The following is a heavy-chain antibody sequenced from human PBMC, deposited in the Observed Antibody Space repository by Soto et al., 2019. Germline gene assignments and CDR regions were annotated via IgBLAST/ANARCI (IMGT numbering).Heavy chain of an antibody. V-gene: IGHV3-21*01. D-gene: IGHD4-4*01. J-gene: IGHJ2*01. Sequence: EVQLVESGGGLVKPGGSLRLSCAASGFTFSRYSMNWVRQAPGKGLEWVSSIVSSYTYIYYANSVEGRFTISRDNAKNSLYLQMNRLRAEDPAVYYCARGTTVVTPKWWYFELWGRGTLVTVSS. CDR1: GFTFSRYS. CDR3: ARGTTVVTPKWWYFEL. CDR2: IVSSYTYI.